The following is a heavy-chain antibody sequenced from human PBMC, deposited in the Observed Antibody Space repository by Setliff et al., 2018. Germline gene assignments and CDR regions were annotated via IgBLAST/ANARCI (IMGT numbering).Heavy chain of an antibody. CDR3: ARDNTMVGATDY. J-gene: IGHJ4*02. CDR2: LHTSGSI. Sequence: PSEALSLTCTVSGASIGSGSHYWSWIRQPAGRGLEWIGRLHTSGSIDYNPSLKSRVTISVDTSKNQFSLRLRSVTAADTAVYFCARDNTMVGATDYWGLGTLVTVSS. CDR1: GASIGSGSHY. V-gene: IGHV4-61*02. D-gene: IGHD1-26*01.